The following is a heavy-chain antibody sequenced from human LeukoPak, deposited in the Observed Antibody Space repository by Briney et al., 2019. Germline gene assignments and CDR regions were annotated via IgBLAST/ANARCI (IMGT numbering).Heavy chain of an antibody. CDR3: ARGSPIAAAGVFDY. V-gene: IGHV3-74*01. CDR2: IRSDGSTT. D-gene: IGHD6-13*01. J-gene: IGHJ4*02. CDR1: GFTFSRYW. Sequence: GGSLRLSCAASGFTFSRYWMHWVRQAPGKGLVWVSFIRSDGSTTYADSVKGRFTISRDNAKNTLYLQMNSLRAEDTAVYYCARGSPIAAAGVFDYWGQGTLVTVSS.